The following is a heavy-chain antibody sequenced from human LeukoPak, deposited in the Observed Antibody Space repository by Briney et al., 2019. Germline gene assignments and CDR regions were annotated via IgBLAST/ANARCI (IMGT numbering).Heavy chain of an antibody. J-gene: IGHJ4*02. D-gene: IGHD3-16*01. CDR1: GYTFTCYD. Sequence: ASVKVSCKASGYTFTCYDMHWVGQAPGQGLEWMGRINPNGGGTSYAQKFQGRVSMTRDTSISTAYMKLSRLRSDDSAVYYCARGILGTRADYWGQGTLVTVSS. CDR2: INPNGGGT. CDR3: ARGILGTRADY. V-gene: IGHV1-2*06.